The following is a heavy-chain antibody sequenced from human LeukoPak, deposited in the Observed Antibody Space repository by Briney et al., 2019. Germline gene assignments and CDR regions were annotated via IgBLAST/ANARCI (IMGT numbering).Heavy chain of an antibody. V-gene: IGHV4-39*07. J-gene: IGHJ2*01. CDR1: GGSIGSTNYY. CDR2: IYYSGST. D-gene: IGHD3-22*01. Sequence: PSEILSLTCTVSGGSIGSTNYYWGWIRQPPGKGLEWIANIYYSGSTYYNPSLKSRVTISVDTSKNQFSLKLSFVTAADTAVYYCARISSGYRYWYFDLWGRGTLVTVSS. CDR3: ARISSGYRYWYFDL.